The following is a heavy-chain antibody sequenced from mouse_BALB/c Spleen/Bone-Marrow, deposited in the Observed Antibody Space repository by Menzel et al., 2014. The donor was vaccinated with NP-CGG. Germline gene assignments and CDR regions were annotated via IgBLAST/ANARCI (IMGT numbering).Heavy chain of an antibody. V-gene: IGHV1-82*01. J-gene: IGHJ4*01. Sequence: VKLQESGPELVKPGASVKISCKASGYAFSSSWVNWVKQRPGQGLEWIGRIYPGDGDTKYNGKFKGKATLTADKSSSTAYMQLSSLTSVDSAVYFCARSDGYRDMDYWGQGTSVTVSS. CDR1: GYAFSSSW. CDR2: IYPGDGDT. D-gene: IGHD2-3*01. CDR3: ARSDGYRDMDY.